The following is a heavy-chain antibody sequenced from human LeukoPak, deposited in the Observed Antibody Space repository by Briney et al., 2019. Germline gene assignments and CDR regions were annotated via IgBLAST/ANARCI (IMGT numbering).Heavy chain of an antibody. CDR3: ARGRDSRGYQFMGFDS. CDR2: IYTSDNT. J-gene: IGHJ4*02. V-gene: IGHV4-4*07. CDR1: DGSINNYY. Sequence: SETLSLTCTVSDGSINNYYWTWIRQPAGKGLEWIGRIYTSDNTIYNPSLRGRVTMSVDTSKNQFSLRLSSVTAADTAVYYCARGRDSRGYQFMGFDSWGQGTLVTVSS. D-gene: IGHD3-22*01.